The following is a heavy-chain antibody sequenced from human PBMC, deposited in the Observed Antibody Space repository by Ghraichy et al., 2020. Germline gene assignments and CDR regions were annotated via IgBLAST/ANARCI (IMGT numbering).Heavy chain of an antibody. CDR2: ISGRGDST. J-gene: IGHJ4*02. V-gene: IGHV3-23*01. CDR3: AKSYSSSWYAIRY. D-gene: IGHD6-13*01. CDR1: GFTFSGYA. Sequence: GESLNISCAASGFTFSGYAMSWVRQAPGKGLEWVSAISGRGDSTYYADSVKGRFTISRDNSKNTLYLQIKSLRAEDTAVYYCAKSYSSSWYAIRYWGQGTLVTVSS.